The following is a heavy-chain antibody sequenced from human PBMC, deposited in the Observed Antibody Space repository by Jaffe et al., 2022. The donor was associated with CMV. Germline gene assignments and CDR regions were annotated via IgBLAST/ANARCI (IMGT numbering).Heavy chain of an antibody. Sequence: QLQLQESGPGLVKPSETLSLTCTVSGGSISSSSYYWGWIRQPPGKGLEWIGSIYYSGSTYYNPSLKSRVTISVDTSKNQFSLKLSSVTAADTAVYYCARRPDCTNGVCPFDYWGQGTLVTVSS. V-gene: IGHV4-39*01. CDR2: IYYSGST. CDR3: ARRPDCTNGVCPFDY. D-gene: IGHD2-8*01. J-gene: IGHJ4*02. CDR1: GGSISSSSYY.